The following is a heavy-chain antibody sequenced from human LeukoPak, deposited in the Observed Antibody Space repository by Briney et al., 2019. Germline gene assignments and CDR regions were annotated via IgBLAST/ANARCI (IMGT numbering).Heavy chain of an antibody. CDR3: ARGGLVDYYGSGPYYFDY. D-gene: IGHD3-10*01. Sequence: ASVKVSCKASGYTFTGYYMHWVRQAPGQGLEWMGWINPNSGGTNYAQKFQGRVTMTRDTFISTAYMELSRLRSDDTAVYYCARGGLVDYYGSGPYYFDYWGQGTLVTVSS. V-gene: IGHV1-2*02. J-gene: IGHJ4*02. CDR2: INPNSGGT. CDR1: GYTFTGYY.